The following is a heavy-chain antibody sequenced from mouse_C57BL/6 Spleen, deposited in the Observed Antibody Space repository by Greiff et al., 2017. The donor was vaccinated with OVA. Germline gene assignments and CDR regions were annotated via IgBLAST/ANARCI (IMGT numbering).Heavy chain of an antibody. CDR1: GYTFTSYW. Sequence: VQLQQPGAELVKPGASVKMSCKASGYTFTSYWITWVKQRPGQGLEWIGDIYPGSGSTNYNEKFKSKATLTVDTSSSTAYMQLSSLTSEASAVYYCARATTVVDWYFDVWGTGTTVTVSS. CDR3: ARATTVVDWYFDV. CDR2: IYPGSGST. V-gene: IGHV1-55*01. D-gene: IGHD1-1*01. J-gene: IGHJ1*03.